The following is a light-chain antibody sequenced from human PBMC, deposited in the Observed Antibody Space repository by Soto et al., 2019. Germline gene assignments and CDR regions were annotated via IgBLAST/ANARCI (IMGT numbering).Light chain of an antibody. J-gene: IGKJ4*01. CDR2: TTS. V-gene: IGKV1-39*01. CDR1: QTINNY. CDR3: QQTYSTPLT. Sequence: DIQMTQSPSSLSASVGDRVTITCRASQTINNYLNWYQQQPGRAPKLLIYTTSNLQSGVPSRFSGSGSGTDSTLTISSLQPEDFATYYCQQTYSTPLTFGGGTKVEIK.